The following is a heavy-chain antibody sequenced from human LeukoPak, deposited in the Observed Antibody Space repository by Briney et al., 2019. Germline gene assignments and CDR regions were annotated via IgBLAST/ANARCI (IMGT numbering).Heavy chain of an antibody. Sequence: SETLSLTCTVSGGSVSSDYYWGWIRQPPGKGLEWIGSICSGGNTCYNPSLKSRVTISVDKSKNQFSLKLSSVTAADTAVYYCARVLKSLASSSWYRDRYNWFNPWGQGTLVTVSS. CDR2: ICSGGNT. CDR3: ARVLKSLASSSWYRDRYNWFNP. CDR1: GGSVSSDYY. V-gene: IGHV4-39*07. D-gene: IGHD6-13*01. J-gene: IGHJ5*02.